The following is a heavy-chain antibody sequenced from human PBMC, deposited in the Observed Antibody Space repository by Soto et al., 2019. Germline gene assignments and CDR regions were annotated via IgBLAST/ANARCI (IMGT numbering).Heavy chain of an antibody. J-gene: IGHJ6*02. V-gene: IGHV1-2*02. D-gene: IGHD3-22*01. Sequence: ASVKVSCKASGYTFTGYYMHWVRQAPGQGHEWMGWINPNSGGTNYAQKFQGRVTMTRDTSISTAYMELSRLRSDDTAVYYCARIPDTYYQDSSGSSYFYAMDVWGQGTTVTVSS. CDR1: GYTFTGYY. CDR3: ARIPDTYYQDSSGSSYFYAMDV. CDR2: INPNSGGT.